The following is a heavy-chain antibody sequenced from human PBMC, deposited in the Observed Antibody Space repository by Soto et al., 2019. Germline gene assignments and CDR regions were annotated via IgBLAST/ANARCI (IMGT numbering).Heavy chain of an antibody. CDR1: GGSISSYY. CDR3: ARVDSPNYYDSSGYYYEY. D-gene: IGHD3-22*01. CDR2: IYYSGST. J-gene: IGHJ4*02. Sequence: PSETLSLTCTVSGGSISSYYWSWIRQPPGKGLEWIGYIYYSGSTNYNPSLKSRVTISVDTSKNQFSLKLSSVTAADTAVYYCARVDSPNYYDSSGYYYEYWGQGTLVTVS. V-gene: IGHV4-59*01.